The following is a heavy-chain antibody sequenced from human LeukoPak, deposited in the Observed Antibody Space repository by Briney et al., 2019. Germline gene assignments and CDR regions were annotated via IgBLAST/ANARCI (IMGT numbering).Heavy chain of an antibody. D-gene: IGHD2-2*01. V-gene: IGHV3-21*01. CDR2: ISSSSSYI. CDR3: AKDQHCSSTSCYGMFPNWFDP. Sequence: GGSLRLSCAVSGFAFGSEAMSWVRQSPARGLEWVASISSSSSYIYYADSVKGRFTISRDNAKNSLYLQMNSLRAEDTAVYYCAKDQHCSSTSCYGMFPNWFDPWGQGTLVTVSS. CDR1: GFAFGSEA. J-gene: IGHJ5*02.